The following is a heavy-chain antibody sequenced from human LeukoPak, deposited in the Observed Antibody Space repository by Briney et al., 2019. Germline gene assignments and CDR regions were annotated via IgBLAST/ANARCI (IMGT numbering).Heavy chain of an antibody. J-gene: IGHJ6*02. D-gene: IGHD6-13*01. CDR2: INPGDSDT. Sequence: GESLKISFQGSGYTFRNYWIAWVRPMPGKGLEWMGIINPGDSDTRYSPSFQGQVTISADESTTTAYLQWSSLKASDTAMYYCARHRAAGGSYYYGADVWGQGTTVTVSS. CDR3: ARHRAAGGSYYYGADV. CDR1: GYTFRNYW. V-gene: IGHV5-51*01.